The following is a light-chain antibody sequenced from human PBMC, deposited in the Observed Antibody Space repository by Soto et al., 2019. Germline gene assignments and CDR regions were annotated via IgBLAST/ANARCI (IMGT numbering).Light chain of an antibody. J-gene: IGKJ1*01. CDR3: QQYNSYPWT. CDR1: QSISSC. CDR2: DAS. V-gene: IGKV1-5*01. Sequence: IQMTQSPSTLSSSVGDRVTITCRAIQSISSCLAWYQRKPGKAPKLLIYDASSLESRVPSRFRGSGSGIEFTLTISSLQPDDFATYYCQQYNSYPWTFGQGTKVDIK.